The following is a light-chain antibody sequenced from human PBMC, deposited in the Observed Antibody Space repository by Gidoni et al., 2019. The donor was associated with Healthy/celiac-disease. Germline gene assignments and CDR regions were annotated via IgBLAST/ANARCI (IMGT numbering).Light chain of an antibody. CDR3: SSYTSSSTPFVV. CDR1: SSDVGGYNF. V-gene: IGLV2-14*01. J-gene: IGLJ2*01. Sequence: QSALTQPASVSGSPGRSIPISCTGTSSDVGGYNFVSWYQQHPGKAPKLMIYDVSNRPSGVSNRFSGSKSGNTASLTISGLQAEDEADYYCSSYTSSSTPFVVFGGGTKLTVL. CDR2: DVS.